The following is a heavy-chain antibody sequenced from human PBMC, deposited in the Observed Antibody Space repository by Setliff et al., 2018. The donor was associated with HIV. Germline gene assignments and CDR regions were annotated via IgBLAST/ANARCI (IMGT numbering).Heavy chain of an antibody. D-gene: IGHD3-10*01. CDR1: GGSISSYY. J-gene: IGHJ4*02. CDR2: IYYSGST. V-gene: IGHV4-59*08. CDR3: ARWHPPYGFWEEDY. Sequence: PSETLSLTCTVSGGSISSYYWSWIRLPPGKGLEWIGYIYYSGSTYYNPSLKTRVTISVDGSKNQFSLKLKSVTAADTAVYYCARWHPPYGFWEEDYWGQGTLVTVSS.